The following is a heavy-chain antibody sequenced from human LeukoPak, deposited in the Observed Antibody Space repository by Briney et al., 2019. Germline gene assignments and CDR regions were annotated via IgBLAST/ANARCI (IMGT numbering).Heavy chain of an antibody. V-gene: IGHV3-9*01. J-gene: IGHJ6*03. Sequence: GGSLRLSCAASGFTFDDYAMHWVRQAPGKGLEWVSGINWNSGSIGYADSVKGRFTISIDNAKHSLYLQLNSLRAEDTALYYCAKDIRGYYYYMDVWGKGTTVTVSS. CDR3: AKDIRGYYYYMDV. CDR1: GFTFDDYA. CDR2: INWNSGSI.